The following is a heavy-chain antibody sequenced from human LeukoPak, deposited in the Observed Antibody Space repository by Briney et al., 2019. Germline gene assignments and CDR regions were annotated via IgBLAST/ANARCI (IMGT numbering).Heavy chain of an antibody. V-gene: IGHV1-18*01. CDR2: ISAYNGNT. D-gene: IGHD3-22*01. J-gene: IGHJ4*02. Sequence: ASVKVSCQASGYTFTSYGISWVRQAPGQGLEWMGWISAYNGNTNYAQKLQGRVTMTTDTSTSTAYMELRSLGSDDTAVYYCARDNGIVVVIIPLDYWGQGTLVTVSS. CDR3: ARDNGIVVVIIPLDY. CDR1: GYTFTSYG.